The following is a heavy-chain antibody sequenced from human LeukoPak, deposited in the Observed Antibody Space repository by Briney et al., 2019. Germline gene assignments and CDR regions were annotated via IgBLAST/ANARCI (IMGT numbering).Heavy chain of an antibody. CDR2: ISSSSSYI. D-gene: IGHD1-26*01. V-gene: IGHV3-21*01. CDR1: GFTFSSYA. J-gene: IGHJ4*02. Sequence: TGGSLRLSCAASGFTFSSYAMSWVRQAPGKGLEWVSSISSSSSYIYYAGSVKGRFTISRDNAKNSLYLQMNSLRAEDTAMYYCARESGSYGVLYWGQGTLVTVSS. CDR3: ARESGSYGVLY.